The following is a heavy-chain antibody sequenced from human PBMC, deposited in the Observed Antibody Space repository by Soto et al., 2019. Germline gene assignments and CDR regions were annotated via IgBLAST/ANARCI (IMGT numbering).Heavy chain of an antibody. CDR2: ISGSGGST. CDR1: GFTFSSYA. CDR3: AKETHYDYIWGCYQSLDY. Sequence: EVQLLESGGGLVQPGGSLRLSCAASGFTFSSYAMSWVRQAPGKGLEWVSAISGSGGSTYYAHSVKGRFTISRDNSKNTLYLQMNCLRAEDTAVYYCAKETHYDYIWGCYQSLDYWGQGTLVTVSS. J-gene: IGHJ4*02. D-gene: IGHD3-16*02. V-gene: IGHV3-23*01.